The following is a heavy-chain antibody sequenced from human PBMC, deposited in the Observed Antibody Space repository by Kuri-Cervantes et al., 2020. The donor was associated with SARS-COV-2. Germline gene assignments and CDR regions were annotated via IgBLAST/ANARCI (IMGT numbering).Heavy chain of an antibody. CDR3: AREGYCSGCSCFDY. J-gene: IGHJ4*02. Sequence: SETLSLTCAVYGGSFSGYYWSWIRQPPGKGLEWIGEINHSGSTNYNPSLKSRVTISVDTSKNQFSLKLSSVTAADTAVYYCAREGYCSGCSCFDYWGQGTLVTVSS. CDR2: INHSGST. V-gene: IGHV4-34*01. CDR1: GGSFSGYY. D-gene: IGHD2-15*01.